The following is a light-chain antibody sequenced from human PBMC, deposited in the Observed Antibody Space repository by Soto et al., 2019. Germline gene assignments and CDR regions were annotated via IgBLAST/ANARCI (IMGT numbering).Light chain of an antibody. CDR3: QQYGSSRT. CDR1: QSVSSSY. CDR2: GAS. J-gene: IGKJ1*01. Sequence: EIVLTQSPGTLSLSPGERATLSCRASQSVSSSYLAWYQQKPGQAPRLLIYGASSRATGTPDRFSGSGSGTDFTLTISRLEPDDFAVYYCQQYGSSRTFGQGTKVEI. V-gene: IGKV3-20*01.